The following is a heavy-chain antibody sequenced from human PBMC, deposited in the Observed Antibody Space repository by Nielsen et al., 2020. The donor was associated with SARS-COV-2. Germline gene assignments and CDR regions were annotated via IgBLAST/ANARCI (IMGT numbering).Heavy chain of an antibody. J-gene: IGHJ3*02. CDR1: GGSISSYY. D-gene: IGHD2-2*01. CDR3: ARHDGGVPAAMPTGAFDI. CDR2: IYYSGST. V-gene: IGHV4-59*08. Sequence: SETLSLTCTVSGGSISSYYWSWIRQPPGKGLEWIGYIYYSGSTNYNPSLKSRVTISVDTSKNQLSLKLSSVTAADTAVYYCARHDGGVPAAMPTGAFDIWGQGTMVTVSS.